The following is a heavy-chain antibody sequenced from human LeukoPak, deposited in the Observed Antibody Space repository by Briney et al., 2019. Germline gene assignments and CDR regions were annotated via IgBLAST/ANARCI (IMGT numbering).Heavy chain of an antibody. CDR2: IYYRGST. CDR3: ARCSGQWLEAYYFDY. Sequence: SETLSLTCTVSGGSISSYYWSWIRQPPGKGLEWIGYIYYRGSTNYNPSLKSRVTISVDTSKNQFSLKLSSVTAADTAVYYCARCSGQWLEAYYFDYWGQGTLVTVSS. D-gene: IGHD6-19*01. CDR1: GGSISSYY. J-gene: IGHJ4*02. V-gene: IGHV4-59*01.